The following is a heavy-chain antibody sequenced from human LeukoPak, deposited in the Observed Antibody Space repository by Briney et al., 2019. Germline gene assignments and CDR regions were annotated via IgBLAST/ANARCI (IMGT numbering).Heavy chain of an antibody. Sequence: GGSLRLSCAASGFTFSSYGMHWVRQAPGKGLEWVAVISYDGSNKYYADSVKGGFTISRDNSKNTLYLQMNSLRAEDTAVYYCAKRGYDSSGYYYFDYWGQGTLVTVSS. CDR2: ISYDGSNK. D-gene: IGHD3-22*01. CDR3: AKRGYDSSGYYYFDY. V-gene: IGHV3-30*18. CDR1: GFTFSSYG. J-gene: IGHJ4*02.